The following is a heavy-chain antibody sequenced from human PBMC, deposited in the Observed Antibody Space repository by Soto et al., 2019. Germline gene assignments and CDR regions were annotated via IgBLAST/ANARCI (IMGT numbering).Heavy chain of an antibody. Sequence: QVQLVESGGGVVQPGRSLRLSCAASGFTFSSYGMHWVRQAPGKGLEWVAVISYDGSNKYYADSVKGRFTISRDNSKNTLYLQMNSLRAEDTAVYYCAKLHSMKLVDYWGQGTLVTVSS. J-gene: IGHJ4*02. CDR1: GFTFSSYG. V-gene: IGHV3-30*18. CDR3: AKLHSMKLVDY. CDR2: ISYDGSNK. D-gene: IGHD4-4*01.